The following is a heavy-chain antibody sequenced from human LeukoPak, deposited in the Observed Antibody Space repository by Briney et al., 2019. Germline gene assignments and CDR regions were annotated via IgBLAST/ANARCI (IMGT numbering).Heavy chain of an antibody. D-gene: IGHD3-3*01. V-gene: IGHV3-30*03. CDR3: TRYDSSRFDP. J-gene: IGHJ5*02. Sequence: GGSLRLSCAASVFTFSGYGMHGVRQAPGKGLEWVTGIAYDGSRKHYADSVKGRFNISRDNSRNTMDLQMNSLRVEDTAVYHCTRYDSSRFDPWGQGTLVIVSA. CDR2: IAYDGSRK. CDR1: VFTFSGYG.